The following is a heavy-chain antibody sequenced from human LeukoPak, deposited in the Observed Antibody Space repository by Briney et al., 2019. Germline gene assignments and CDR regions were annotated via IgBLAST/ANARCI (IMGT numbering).Heavy chain of an antibody. CDR3: ARVCSGGSCRDY. CDR1: GFTFNNYA. CDR2: ISGSSERT. V-gene: IGHV3-23*01. J-gene: IGHJ4*02. Sequence: GGSLRLSCTASGFTFNNYAMSWVRQAPGKGLEWVSGISGSSERTYFAESVKGRFHISRDNSKNTLYLQMNSLRAEDTAVYYCARVCSGGSCRDYWGQGTLVTVSS. D-gene: IGHD2-15*01.